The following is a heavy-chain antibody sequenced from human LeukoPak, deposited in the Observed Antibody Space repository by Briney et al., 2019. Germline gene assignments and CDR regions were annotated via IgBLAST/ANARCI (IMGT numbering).Heavy chain of an antibody. J-gene: IGHJ4*02. D-gene: IGHD6-13*01. V-gene: IGHV3-74*01. CDR2: LSPDGSNA. Sequence: PGGSLRLSCAASGFTLSSSWMHWVRQAPGKGLVWVSRLSPDGSNAIFADSVKGRFTIPRDNAKNTLFLQMNSLSAEDTAVYYCARGPPSWYGLDSWGQGTLVTVSS. CDR1: GFTLSSSW. CDR3: ARGPPSWYGLDS.